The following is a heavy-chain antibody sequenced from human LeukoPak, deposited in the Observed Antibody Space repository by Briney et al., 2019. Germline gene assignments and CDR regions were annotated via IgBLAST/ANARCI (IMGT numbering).Heavy chain of an antibody. Sequence: GGSLRLSCAASGFTFSSYSMNGVRQAPGKGLEWVSGIGGSGGSTYYADSVKGRFTISRDNSKNTLYLQMNSLRAEDTAVYYCAKDRELGSYRPDAFDIWGQGTMVTVSS. D-gene: IGHD3-16*02. J-gene: IGHJ3*02. CDR2: IGGSGGST. CDR1: GFTFSSYS. CDR3: AKDRELGSYRPDAFDI. V-gene: IGHV3-23*01.